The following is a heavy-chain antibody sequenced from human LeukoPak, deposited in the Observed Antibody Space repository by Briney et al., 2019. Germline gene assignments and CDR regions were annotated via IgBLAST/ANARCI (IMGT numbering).Heavy chain of an antibody. V-gene: IGHV3-30*02. CDR1: GFTFSSYG. J-gene: IGHJ5*02. Sequence: GGSLRLSCAASGFTFSSYGVHWVRQAPGKGLEWVAFIRYDGSNKYYADSVKGRFTISRDNSKNTLYLQMNSLRAEDTAVYYCAKGALRFLEWSPPPNWFDPWGQGTLVTVSS. CDR3: AKGALRFLEWSPPPNWFDP. CDR2: IRYDGSNK. D-gene: IGHD3-3*01.